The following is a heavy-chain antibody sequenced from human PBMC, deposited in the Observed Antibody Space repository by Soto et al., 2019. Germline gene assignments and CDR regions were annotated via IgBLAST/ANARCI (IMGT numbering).Heavy chain of an antibody. J-gene: IGHJ4*02. V-gene: IGHV4-59*01. CDR3: GLDSRVHYHYDGSSFGF. CDR1: GGSMTNYY. CDR2: IHYSGST. D-gene: IGHD3-22*01. Sequence: SETLSLTCTVSGGSMTNYYWSWIRQAPGKGLEWIGYIHYSGSTNYKPSLKSRVTMSVDTSKNQFSLNLASVTAADTAVYYCGLDSRVHYHYDGSSFGFWGQGTLVTVSS.